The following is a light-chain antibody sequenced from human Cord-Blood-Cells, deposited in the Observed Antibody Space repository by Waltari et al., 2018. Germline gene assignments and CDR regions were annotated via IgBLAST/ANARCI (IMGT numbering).Light chain of an antibody. CDR1: SSNIRAGHD. CDR3: QSYDSSLSGWV. CDR2: GNS. J-gene: IGLJ3*02. Sequence: QSVLTPPPSVSGAPGQRVTISCTGSSSNIRAGHDVHWYQQPPGPARKLLIYGNSNRPSGVPDRFSGSKSGTSASLAITGLQAEDEADYYCQSYDSSLSGWVFGGGTKLNVL. V-gene: IGLV1-40*01.